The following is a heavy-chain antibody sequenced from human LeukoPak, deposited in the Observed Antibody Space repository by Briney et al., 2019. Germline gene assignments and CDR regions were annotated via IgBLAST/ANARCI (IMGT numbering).Heavy chain of an antibody. Sequence: SETLSLTCTVSGGSISSSSYYWGWTRQPPGKGLEWIGSIYYSGSTYYNPSLKSRVTISVDTSKNQFSLKLSSVTAADTAVYYCARLSILWFGESTSYNWFDPWGQGTLVTVSS. J-gene: IGHJ5*02. CDR1: GGSISSSSYY. V-gene: IGHV4-39*01. D-gene: IGHD3-10*01. CDR3: ARLSILWFGESTSYNWFDP. CDR2: IYYSGST.